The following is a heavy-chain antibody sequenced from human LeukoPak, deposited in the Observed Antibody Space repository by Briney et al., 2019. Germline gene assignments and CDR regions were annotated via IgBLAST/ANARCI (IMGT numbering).Heavy chain of an antibody. CDR1: GFTFSSYA. J-gene: IGHJ4*02. Sequence: GGSLRLSCAASGFTFSSYAMHWVRQAPGKGLEYVSAISSNGGSTYYANSVKGRFTISRDNSKNTLYLQMGSLRAEDMAVYYCARGKEYSSGWPHFDYWGQGTLVTVSS. V-gene: IGHV3-64*01. CDR3: ARGKEYSSGWPHFDY. CDR2: ISSNGGST. D-gene: IGHD6-19*01.